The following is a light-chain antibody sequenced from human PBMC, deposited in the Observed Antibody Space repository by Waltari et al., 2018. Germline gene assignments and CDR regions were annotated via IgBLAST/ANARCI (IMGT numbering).Light chain of an antibody. Sequence: DIVMTQAPDSLAVSLGERAHINCKSSQSVLYSSNNKNYLAWYQQKPGQPPKLLIYWASTRESGVPDRFSGSGSGTDFTLTISSLQAEDAAVYYCQQYYSTPLTFGPGTKVDIK. V-gene: IGKV4-1*01. CDR3: QQYYSTPLT. CDR2: WAS. CDR1: QSVLYSSNNKNY. J-gene: IGKJ3*01.